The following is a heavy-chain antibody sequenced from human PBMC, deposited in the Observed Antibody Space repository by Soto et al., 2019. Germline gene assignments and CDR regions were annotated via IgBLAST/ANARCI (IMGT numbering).Heavy chain of an antibody. CDR1: GDSVASNRAA. CDR3: ARASAYYSSGQCDVLYF. CDR2: TYYRSNWYN. Sequence: QTIPLTCAISGDSVASNRAAWNWIRQSPSRGLEWLGRTYYRSNWYNDYAVSVKSRITINPDTSKNQFSLHLNSVTPEDTAVYYCARASAYYSSGQCDVLYFCAQGTTVIVS. J-gene: IGHJ6*02. V-gene: IGHV6-1*01. D-gene: IGHD3-22*01.